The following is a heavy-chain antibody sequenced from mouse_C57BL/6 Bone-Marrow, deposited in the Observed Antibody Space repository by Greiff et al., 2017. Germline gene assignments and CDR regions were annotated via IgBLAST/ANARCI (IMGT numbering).Heavy chain of an antibody. J-gene: IGHJ2*01. CDR1: GFNIKDYY. CDR3: ARPPSLRDYCDY. CDR2: IDPEDGET. V-gene: IGHV14-2*01. Sequence: EVKLMESGAELVKPGASVKLSCTASGFNIKDYYMHWVKQRTEQGLEWIGRIDPEDGETKYAPKFQGKATITADTSSNTAYLQLSSLTSEDTAVYYCARPPSLRDYCDYWGQGTTLTVSS.